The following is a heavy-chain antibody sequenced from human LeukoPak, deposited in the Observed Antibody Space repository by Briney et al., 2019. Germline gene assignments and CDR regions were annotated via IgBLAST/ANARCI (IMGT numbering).Heavy chain of an antibody. V-gene: IGHV3-21*01. J-gene: IGHJ5*02. CDR3: ARDASSSWYALYNWFDP. CDR2: ISSSSSYI. Sequence: PGGSLRLSCAASGFTVSSNYMSWVRQAPGKGLEWVSSISSSSSYIYYADSVKGRFTISRDNAKNSLYLQMNSLRAEDTAVYYCARDASSSWYALYNWFDPWGQGTLVTVSS. CDR1: GFTVSSNY. D-gene: IGHD6-13*01.